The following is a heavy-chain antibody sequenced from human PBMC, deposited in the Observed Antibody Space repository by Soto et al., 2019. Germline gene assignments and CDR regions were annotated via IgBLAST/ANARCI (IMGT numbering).Heavy chain of an antibody. CDR3: ARYYDFWSGYYYFDY. CDR2: ISSSGSTT. V-gene: IGHV3-48*04. D-gene: IGHD3-3*01. Sequence: PGGSLRLSCAASGFTFSSYWMHWVRQAPGKGLEWVSYISSSGSTTYYADSVKGRFTISRDNTKNSLYMQMNSLRAEDTAVYYCARYYDFWSGYYYFDYWGQGSPVTVSS. CDR1: GFTFSSYW. J-gene: IGHJ4*02.